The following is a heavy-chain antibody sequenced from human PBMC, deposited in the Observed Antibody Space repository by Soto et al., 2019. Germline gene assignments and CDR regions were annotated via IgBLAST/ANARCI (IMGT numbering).Heavy chain of an antibody. CDR1: GGSISSSSYY. D-gene: IGHD3-22*01. CDR3: ARHWDYDRTGADWFDP. V-gene: IGHV4-39*01. Sequence: SETLSLTCTVSGGSISSSSYYWGWIRQPPGKGLEWIGSIYYSGSTYYNPSLKSRVTISVDTSKNQFSLKLSSVTAADTAVYYCARHWDYDRTGADWFDPWGHGTLVTVSS. J-gene: IGHJ5*02. CDR2: IYYSGST.